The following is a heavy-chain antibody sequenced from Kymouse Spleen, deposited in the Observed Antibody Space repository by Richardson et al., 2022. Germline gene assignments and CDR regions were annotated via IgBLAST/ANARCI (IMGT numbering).Heavy chain of an antibody. V-gene: IGHV3-33*01. CDR2: IWYDGSNK. CDR1: GFTFSSYG. J-gene: IGHJ4*02. D-gene: IGHD6-13*01. Sequence: QVQLVESGGGVVQPGRSLRLSCAASGFTFSSYGMHWVRQAPGKGLEWVAVIWYDGSNKYYADSVKGRFTISRDNSKNTLYLQMNSLRAEDTAVYYCAREEQQLVFDYWGQGTLVTVSS. CDR3: AREEQQLVFDY.